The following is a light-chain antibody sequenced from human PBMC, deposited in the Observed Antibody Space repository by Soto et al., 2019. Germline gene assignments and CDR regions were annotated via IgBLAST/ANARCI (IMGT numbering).Light chain of an antibody. J-gene: IGKJ4*01. CDR2: AAS. V-gene: IGKV1-16*02. CDR3: QQYKDYPLT. CDR1: QDIIDR. Sequence: DIQMTQSPSSLSASVGDRITITCRASQDIIDRLVWFQQKPGKAPKSLIYAASNLQSGVPSKFSGSGSGTDFTLTISSLQPEDFATYYCQQYKDYPLTFGGGTRAEIK.